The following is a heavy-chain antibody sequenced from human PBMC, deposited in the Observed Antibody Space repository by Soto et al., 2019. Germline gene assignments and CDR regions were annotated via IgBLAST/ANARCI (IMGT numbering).Heavy chain of an antibody. Sequence: GGSLRLSCAASGFTVSSNYMSWVRQAPGKGLKWVSVIYSGGSTYYADSVKGRFTISRHNSKNTLYLQMNSLRAEDTAVYYCARGRLVGALYYFDYWGQGTLVTVSS. CDR3: ARGRLVGALYYFDY. V-gene: IGHV3-53*04. J-gene: IGHJ4*02. CDR2: IYSGGST. CDR1: GFTVSSNY. D-gene: IGHD1-26*01.